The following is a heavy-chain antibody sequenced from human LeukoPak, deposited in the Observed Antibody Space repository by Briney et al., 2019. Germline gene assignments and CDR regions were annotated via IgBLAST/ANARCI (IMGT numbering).Heavy chain of an antibody. CDR1: GGSISSYY. Sequence: SETLSLTCTVSGGSISSYYWSWIRQPPGKGLEWIGNIYYSGTTYYNPSLKSRVTISVDTSKNQFSLKLSSVTAADTAVYYCARREGQFDPWGQGTLVTVSS. J-gene: IGHJ5*02. CDR2: IYYSGTT. D-gene: IGHD1-26*01. V-gene: IGHV4-59*04. CDR3: ARREGQFDP.